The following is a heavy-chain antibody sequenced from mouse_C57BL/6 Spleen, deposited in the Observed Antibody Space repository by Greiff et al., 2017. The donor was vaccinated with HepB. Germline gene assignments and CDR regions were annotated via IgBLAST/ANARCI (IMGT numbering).Heavy chain of an antibody. CDR2: INPNTGGT. CDR3: ARYTTVVATKYFDV. Sequence: EVQLQQSGPELVKPGASVKMSCKASGYTFTDYNMHWVQQSHGKSLEWIGYINPNTGGTSYNQKFKGKATLTVNKSSSTAYMELRSLTSEDSAVYYCARYTTVVATKYFDVWGKGTTVTVSS. CDR1: GYTFTDYN. D-gene: IGHD1-1*01. J-gene: IGHJ1*03. V-gene: IGHV1-22*01.